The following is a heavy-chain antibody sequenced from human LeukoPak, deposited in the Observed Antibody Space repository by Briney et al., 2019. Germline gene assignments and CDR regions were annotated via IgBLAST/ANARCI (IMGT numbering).Heavy chain of an antibody. D-gene: IGHD6-13*01. CDR2: ITSSSTYI. CDR3: ARLTTIAAAGGDC. CDR1: GFPFSVYS. J-gene: IGHJ4*02. Sequence: GGSLRLSCAASGFPFSVYSMNWVRQASGKGLEWVSSITSSSTYIYYADSVKGRFTISRDNAKNSLYLQMNSLRAEDTAVYYCARLTTIAAAGGDCWGQGTLVTVSS. V-gene: IGHV3-21*01.